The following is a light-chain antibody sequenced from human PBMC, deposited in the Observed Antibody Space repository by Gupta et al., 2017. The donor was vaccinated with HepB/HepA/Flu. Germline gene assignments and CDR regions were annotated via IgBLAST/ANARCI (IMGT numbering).Light chain of an antibody. J-gene: IGLJ3*02. CDR3: ATWDDSLSGPV. CDR1: NSNIGSNY. Sequence: QSVLTQPPSASGTPGQRVTISCSGSNSNIGSNYVYWYQQFPGTAPNLLIYRNNQRPSGVPDRFSGSKSGTSASLAISGLRSDDESDYHCATWDDSLSGPVFGRGTKLTVL. CDR2: RNN. V-gene: IGLV1-47*01.